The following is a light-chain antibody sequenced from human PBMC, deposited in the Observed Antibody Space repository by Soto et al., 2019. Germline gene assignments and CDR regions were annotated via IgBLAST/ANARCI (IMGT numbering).Light chain of an antibody. V-gene: IGLV2-14*03. CDR2: DVS. J-gene: IGLJ1*01. CDR3: CSYTTSNTRQIV. Sequence: QSVLTQPASVSGSPGQSITISCTGAISDVGGYNYVSWYQQHPGKAPKFMIYDVSSRPSGVSNRFSGSKSGNTASLTISGLQAEDEADYYCCSYTTSNTRQIVFGTGTKVTVL. CDR1: ISDVGGYNY.